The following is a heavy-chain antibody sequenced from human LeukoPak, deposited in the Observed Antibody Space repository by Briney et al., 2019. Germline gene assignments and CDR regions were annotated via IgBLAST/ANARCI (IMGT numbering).Heavy chain of an antibody. Sequence: GGSLRLSCAASGFTFSGSALHGVRQASGKGLEWVGRIRSTANGYATAYAASVKGRFTISRDDSKNTAYLQMDSLKTEDTAVYYCARNIAVADKITLDYWGQGTLVTVSS. J-gene: IGHJ4*02. CDR3: ARNIAVADKITLDY. CDR1: GFTFSGSA. CDR2: IRSTANGYAT. D-gene: IGHD6-19*01. V-gene: IGHV3-73*01.